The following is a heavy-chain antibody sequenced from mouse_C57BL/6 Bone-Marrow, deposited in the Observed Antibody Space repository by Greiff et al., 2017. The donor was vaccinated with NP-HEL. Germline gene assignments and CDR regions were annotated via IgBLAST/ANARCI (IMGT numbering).Heavy chain of an antibody. CDR3: ARDDGYYPYAMDY. V-gene: IGHV1-81*01. CDR2: IYPRSGNT. D-gene: IGHD2-3*01. J-gene: IGHJ4*01. CDR1: GYTFTSYG. Sequence: VQLVESGAELARPGASVKLSCKASGYTFTSYGISWVKQRTGQGLEWIGEIYPRSGNTYYNEKFKGKATLTADKSSSTAYMELRSLTSEDSAVYFCARDDGYYPYAMDYWGQGTSVTVSS.